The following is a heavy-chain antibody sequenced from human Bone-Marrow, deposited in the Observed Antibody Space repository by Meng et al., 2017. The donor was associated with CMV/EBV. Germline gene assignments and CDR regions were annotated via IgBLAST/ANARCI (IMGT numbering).Heavy chain of an antibody. CDR3: ASDHKRPSFYDFWRGQVGY. V-gene: IGHV1-2*02. CDR2: INPNSGGT. D-gene: IGHD3-3*01. CDR1: GYTFTGYY. Sequence: ASVKVSCKSSGYTFTGYYMHWVRQAPGQGLEWMGWINPNSGGTNYAQKFQGRVTMTRDTSISTAYMELSRLRSDDTAVYYCASDHKRPSFYDFWRGQVGYWGQGTLVTVSS. J-gene: IGHJ4*02.